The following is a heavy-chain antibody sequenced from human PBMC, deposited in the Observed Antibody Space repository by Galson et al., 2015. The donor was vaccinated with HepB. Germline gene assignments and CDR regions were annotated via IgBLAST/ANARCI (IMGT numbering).Heavy chain of an antibody. V-gene: IGHV1-46*01. CDR1: GYTFTSYY. J-gene: IGHJ6*03. CDR2: INPSGGST. Sequence: SVKVSCKASGYTFTSYYMHWVRQAPGQGLEWMGIINPSGGSTSYAQKFQGRVTMTRDTSTSTVYMELSSLRSEDTAVYYCARAGATSYYYYYMDVWGKGTTVTVSS. D-gene: IGHD1-26*01. CDR3: ARAGATSYYYYYMDV.